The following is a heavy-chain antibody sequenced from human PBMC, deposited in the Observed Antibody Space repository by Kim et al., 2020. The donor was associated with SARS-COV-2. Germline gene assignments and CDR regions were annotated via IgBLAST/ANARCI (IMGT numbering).Heavy chain of an antibody. D-gene: IGHD3-22*01. CDR1: GGTFSSYA. V-gene: IGHV1-69*13. CDR3: ARVNLLDSSGYYRGGWFDP. Sequence: SVKVSCKASGGTFSSYAISWVQQAPGQGLEWMGGIIPIFGTANYAQKFQGRVTITADESTSTAYMELSSLRSEDTAVYYCARVNLLDSSGYYRGGWFDPWGQGTLVTVSS. CDR2: IIPIFGTA. J-gene: IGHJ5*02.